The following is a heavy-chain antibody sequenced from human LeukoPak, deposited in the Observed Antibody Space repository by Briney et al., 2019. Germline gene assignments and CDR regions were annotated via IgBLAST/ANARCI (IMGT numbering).Heavy chain of an antibody. D-gene: IGHD3-9*01. Sequence: PGGSLRLSCAASGFTFSSYAMSWVRQAPGKGLEWVSAISGSGGSTYYADSVKGRFTISRDNSKNTLSLQMNSLRAEDTAVYYCAKGYDILTGYSHFDYWGQGTLVTVSS. J-gene: IGHJ4*02. CDR2: ISGSGGST. CDR3: AKGYDILTGYSHFDY. V-gene: IGHV3-23*01. CDR1: GFTFSSYA.